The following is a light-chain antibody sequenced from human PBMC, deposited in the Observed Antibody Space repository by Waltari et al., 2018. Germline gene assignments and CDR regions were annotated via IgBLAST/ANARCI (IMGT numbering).Light chain of an antibody. J-gene: IGLJ3*02. CDR3: CSYGGSDNWV. CDR1: SSVVARYDY. CDR2: EVT. Sequence: QSALTQFPSASRSPGQSVPISCTGTSSVVARYDYGSWYQQHPGKAPKLVIYEVTKRPSGVPDRFSGSKSGNTASLTVSGLQAEDEAIYYCCSYGGSDNWVFGGGTKLTVL. V-gene: IGLV2-8*01.